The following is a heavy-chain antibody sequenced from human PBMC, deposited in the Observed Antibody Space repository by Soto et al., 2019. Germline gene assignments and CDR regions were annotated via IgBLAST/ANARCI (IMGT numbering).Heavy chain of an antibody. V-gene: IGHV4-31*03. CDR1: GGSINSGGYC. Sequence: QVQLQESGPGLVKPSQTLSLTCTVSGGSINSGGYCWSWIRQHPGKGLDWIGCISYGGSTSYNPSLRSRVTISVDTSKNQFSLKLTSVTAADTAVYYCSRGILVWGQGALITVSS. D-gene: IGHD5-18*01. CDR3: SRGILV. CDR2: ISYGGST. J-gene: IGHJ4*02.